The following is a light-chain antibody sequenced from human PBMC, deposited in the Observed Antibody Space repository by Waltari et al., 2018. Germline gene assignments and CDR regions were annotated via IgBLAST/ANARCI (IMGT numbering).Light chain of an antibody. CDR3: QQYNSYEWT. Sequence: DIQMTQFPSTLSASVGDRLTITCRASQSINSWLAWYQQKPGKCPKLLIYKAFSLESGVPSRFSGSGSGTEFTLTISSLQPDDFATYYCQQYNSYEWTFGQGTKVAIK. J-gene: IGKJ1*01. CDR2: KAF. V-gene: IGKV1-5*03. CDR1: QSINSW.